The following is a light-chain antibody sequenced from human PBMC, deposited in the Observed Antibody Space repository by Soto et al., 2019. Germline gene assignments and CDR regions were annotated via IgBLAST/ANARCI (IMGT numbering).Light chain of an antibody. J-gene: IGKJ1*01. Sequence: EIVLTQSPATLSGSPGERDTLSCRASQSVSSYLACYQQKPGQAPRLLIYDASNRATGIPARFSGSGSGTDFTLTISSLEPEDFALYYCQQRSNCLWTFGQGTKVEIK. CDR2: DAS. V-gene: IGKV3-11*01. CDR1: QSVSSY. CDR3: QQRSNCLWT.